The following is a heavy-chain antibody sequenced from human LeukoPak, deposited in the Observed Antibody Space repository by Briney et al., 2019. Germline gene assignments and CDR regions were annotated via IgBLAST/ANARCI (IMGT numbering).Heavy chain of an antibody. J-gene: IGHJ4*02. CDR1: GYTFTSYD. CDR2: MNPNSGNT. Sequence: ASVKVSCKASGYTFTSYDINWVRQATGQGLEWMGWMNPNSGNTGYAQKFQGRVTMTRNTSISTAYMELSSLRSEDTAVYYCARVGGDYVWGSYKAFDYWGQGTLVTVSS. CDR3: ARVGGDYVWGSYKAFDY. D-gene: IGHD3-16*01. V-gene: IGHV1-8*01.